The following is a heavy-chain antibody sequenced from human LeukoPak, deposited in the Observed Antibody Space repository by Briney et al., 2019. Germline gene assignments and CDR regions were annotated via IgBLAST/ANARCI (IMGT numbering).Heavy chain of an antibody. CDR3: ARDGEGDIVVVPAANRLNWFDP. Sequence: GGSLRLSCAASGFTFSSYWMSWVRQAPGKGLEWVANIKQDGSEKYYVDSVKGRFTISRDNAKNSLYLQMNSLRAEDTAVYYCARDGEGDIVVVPAANRLNWFDPWGQGTLVTVSS. V-gene: IGHV3-7*01. CDR1: GFTFSSYW. CDR2: IKQDGSEK. J-gene: IGHJ5*02. D-gene: IGHD2-2*01.